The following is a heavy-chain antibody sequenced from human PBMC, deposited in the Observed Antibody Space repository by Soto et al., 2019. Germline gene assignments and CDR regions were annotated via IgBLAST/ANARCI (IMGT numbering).Heavy chain of an antibody. J-gene: IGHJ4*02. D-gene: IGHD6-6*01. V-gene: IGHV4-34*01. CDR3: ARTSRFDC. Sequence: QVQLQQWGAGLLKPSETLSLTCAVYCGSFSSYYWSWIRQPPGKGLEWIGEINHSGSTNYNPSLKSRVTMSVHTSKNPFSLKLSSVTAADTAVYYCARTSRFDCWGQGTLVTVSS. CDR2: INHSGST. CDR1: CGSFSSYY.